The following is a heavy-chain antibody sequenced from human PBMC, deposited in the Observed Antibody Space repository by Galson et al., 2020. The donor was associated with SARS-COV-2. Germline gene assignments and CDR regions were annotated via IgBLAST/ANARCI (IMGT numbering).Heavy chain of an antibody. CDR1: GYSFTSYW. Sequence: GESPKIPCKGSGYSFTSYWNGWVPQMPGKGLEWMGIIYPGDSDTRYSPSFQGQVPISADKSISTAYLQWSSLKASDTAMYYCARRPLWFWELTGDYWGQGTLVTVSS. CDR3: ARRPLWFWELTGDY. J-gene: IGHJ4*02. CDR2: IYPGDSDT. V-gene: IGHV5-51*01. D-gene: IGHD3-10*01.